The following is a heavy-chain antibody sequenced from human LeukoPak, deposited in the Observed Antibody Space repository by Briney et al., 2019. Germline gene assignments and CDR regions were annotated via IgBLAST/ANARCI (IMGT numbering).Heavy chain of an antibody. CDR1: GFTFSSYA. Sequence: GGSLRLSCAASGFTFSSYAMHWVRQAPGKGLEWVAQMNEYGSEIFYVDSVKGRFTISRDNGKNSLYLQMNRLRAEDTAVYYCARPRGCGSSRCNNFDYWGQGTLVTVSS. CDR2: MNEYGSEI. CDR3: ARPRGCGSSRCNNFDY. D-gene: IGHD2-2*01. J-gene: IGHJ4*02. V-gene: IGHV3-7*01.